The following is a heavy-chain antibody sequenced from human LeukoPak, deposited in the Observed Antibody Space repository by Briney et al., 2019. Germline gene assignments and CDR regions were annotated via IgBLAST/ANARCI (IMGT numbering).Heavy chain of an antibody. D-gene: IGHD3-22*01. CDR1: GGSISRGDYY. J-gene: IGHJ5*02. CDR3: ARPYYYDSRIDP. CDR2: MYYSGST. V-gene: IGHV4-30-4*01. Sequence: SETLSLTCTVSGGSISRGDYYWSWIRQSPGKGLEWIGYMYYSGSTYYNPSLKSRVVISVDTSKNQFSLKLSSVTAADAAVYYCARPYYYDSRIDPWGQGILVTVSS.